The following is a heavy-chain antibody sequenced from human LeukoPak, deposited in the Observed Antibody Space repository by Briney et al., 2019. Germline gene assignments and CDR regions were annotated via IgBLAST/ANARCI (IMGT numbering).Heavy chain of an antibody. CDR3: AKSSKPRPGYFDY. CDR1: GFTFSDYG. CDR2: IRFDGSRE. Sequence: GGSLRLSCAASGFTFSDYGMHWVRQAPGKGLEWVAFIRFDGSRESYADSVKGRFTISRDDSRNTLYLQMNSLRPEDTAVYSCAKSSKPRPGYFDYWGQGTLVTVSS. J-gene: IGHJ4*02. V-gene: IGHV3-30*02.